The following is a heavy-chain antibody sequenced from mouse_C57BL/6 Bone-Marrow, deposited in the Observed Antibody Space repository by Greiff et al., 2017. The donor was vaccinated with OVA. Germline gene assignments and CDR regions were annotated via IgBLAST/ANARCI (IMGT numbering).Heavy chain of an antibody. Sequence: EVQVVESGGDLVKPGGSLKLSCAASGFTFSSYGMSWVRQTPDKRLEWVATISSGGSYTYYPDSVKGRFTISRDNAKNTLYLQMSSLKSEDTAMYYCASLYYGSSYGAYWGQGTLVTVSA. CDR2: ISSGGSYT. V-gene: IGHV5-6*01. J-gene: IGHJ3*01. D-gene: IGHD1-1*01. CDR1: GFTFSSYG. CDR3: ASLYYGSSYGAY.